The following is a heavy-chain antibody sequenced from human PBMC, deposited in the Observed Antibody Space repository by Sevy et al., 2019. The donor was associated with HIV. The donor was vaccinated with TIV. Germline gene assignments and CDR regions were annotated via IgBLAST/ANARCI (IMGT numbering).Heavy chain of an antibody. V-gene: IGHV3-33*01. D-gene: IGHD4-17*01. Sequence: GGSLRLSCATSGFTFNSYGMHWVRQAPGKGLEWVALIWFDGSNKYYADSVKGRFTNSRDIVKNTLHLQMNTLRAEDTAVYYCARDLEFYDYGDYGPAFTPDYWGQGTLVTVSS. J-gene: IGHJ4*02. CDR2: IWFDGSNK. CDR3: ARDLEFYDYGDYGPAFTPDY. CDR1: GFTFNSYG.